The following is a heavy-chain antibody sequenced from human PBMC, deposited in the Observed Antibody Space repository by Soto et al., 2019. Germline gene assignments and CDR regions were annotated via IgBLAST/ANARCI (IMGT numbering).Heavy chain of an antibody. V-gene: IGHV1-69*13. CDR1: GGTFSSYA. CDR2: IIPIFGTA. D-gene: IGHD2-15*01. Sequence: ASVKVSCKASGGTFSSYAISWVRQAPGQGLEWMGGIIPIFGTANYAQKFQGRVTITADESTSTAYMELSSLRSEDTAVYYCARDRVAATLRNYYYYYMDVWGKGTTVTVSS. J-gene: IGHJ6*03. CDR3: ARDRVAATLRNYYYYYMDV.